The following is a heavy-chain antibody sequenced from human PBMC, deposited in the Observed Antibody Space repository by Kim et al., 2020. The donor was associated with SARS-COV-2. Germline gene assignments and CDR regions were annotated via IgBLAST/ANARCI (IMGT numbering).Heavy chain of an antibody. D-gene: IGHD2-21*02. V-gene: IGHV3-30*04. J-gene: IGHJ4*02. CDR3: ARDNFSPYCGGDCYSSPGDY. CDR2: ISYDGSNK. CDR1: GFTFSSYA. Sequence: GGSLRLSCAASGFTFSSYAMHWVRQAPGKGLEWVALISYDGSNKYYADSVKGRFTISRDNSKNTLYLQMTSLRAEDTAVYYCARDNFSPYCGGDCYSSPGDYWGQGTLVTVSS.